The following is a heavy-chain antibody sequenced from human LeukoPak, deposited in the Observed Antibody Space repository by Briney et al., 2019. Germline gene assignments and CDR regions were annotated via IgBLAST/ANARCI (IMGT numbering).Heavy chain of an antibody. J-gene: IGHJ5*02. CDR3: ARGPYYDFWSGYRYNWFDP. V-gene: IGHV4-34*01. CDR2: INHSGST. D-gene: IGHD3-3*01. Sequence: SETLSLTCAVYGGSFSGYYWSWIRQPPGKGLEWIGEINHSGSTNYNPSLKSRVTISVDTSKNQFSLKLSSVTAAVTAVYYCARGPYYDFWSGYRYNWFDPWGQGTLVTVSS. CDR1: GGSFSGYY.